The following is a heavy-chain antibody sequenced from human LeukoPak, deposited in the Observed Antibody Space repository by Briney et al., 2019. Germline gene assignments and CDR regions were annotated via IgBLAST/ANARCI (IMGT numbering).Heavy chain of an antibody. CDR1: GGSFTDYY. Sequence: PSETLSLTCAVYGGSFTDYYWSWIRHLPGKGLEWIGEIHHRAGANYNPSLWGRVTISPDTSKNQFSLHLTSVTAADTATFYCARGPVRDDGLTGISYYFGLDVWGHGTTVTVFS. J-gene: IGHJ6*02. CDR3: ARGPVRDDGLTGISYYFGLDV. CDR2: IHHRAGA. V-gene: IGHV4-34*01. D-gene: IGHD2-21*02.